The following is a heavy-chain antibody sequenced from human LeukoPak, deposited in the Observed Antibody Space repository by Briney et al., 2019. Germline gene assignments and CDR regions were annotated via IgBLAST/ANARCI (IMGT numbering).Heavy chain of an antibody. Sequence: PGGSLRLSCAASGFTFSSFWMHWVRQAPGKGLEWVANIKPDGGDKYYVDSVKGRFTISRDNANKSLSLQMSSLRAEDTAVYYCARALYNVGWYPDYFDYWGQGTLVTVSS. CDR1: GFTFSSFW. CDR3: ARALYNVGWYPDYFDY. J-gene: IGHJ4*02. CDR2: IKPDGGDK. V-gene: IGHV3-7*01. D-gene: IGHD6-19*01.